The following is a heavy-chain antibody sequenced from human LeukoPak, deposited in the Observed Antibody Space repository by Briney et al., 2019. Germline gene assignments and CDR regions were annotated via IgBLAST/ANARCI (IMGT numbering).Heavy chain of an antibody. CDR1: GYTFIGYY. J-gene: IGHJ4*02. CDR2: IHPNSGDT. D-gene: IGHD5-12*01. CDR3: ARGRVATIMNAFGY. V-gene: IGHV1-2*06. Sequence: ASVKDSRKTYGYTFIGYYIHWVRPAPGQGLEWMGRIHPNSGDTYYAQKFQGRVTMTRETSITTAYMKLNRLRSDDTALYYCARGRVATIMNAFGYWGQGTLVTVSS.